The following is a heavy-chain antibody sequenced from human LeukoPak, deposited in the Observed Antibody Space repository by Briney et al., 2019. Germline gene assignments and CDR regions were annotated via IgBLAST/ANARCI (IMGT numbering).Heavy chain of an antibody. CDR1: GGSISSYY. CDR2: IYYSGST. CDR3: ARVTGYVMEDYFDY. D-gene: IGHD1-1*01. J-gene: IGHJ4*02. V-gene: IGHV4-59*01. Sequence: PSETLSLTCTVSGGSISSYYWSWIRQPPGKGLEWIGYIYYSGSTNYNPSLKSRVTISVDTSKNQFSLRLGSVTAADTAVYYCARVTGYVMEDYFDYWGQGTLVTVSS.